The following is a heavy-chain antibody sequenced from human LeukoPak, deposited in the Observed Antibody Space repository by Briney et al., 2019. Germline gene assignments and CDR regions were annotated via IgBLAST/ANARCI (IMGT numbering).Heavy chain of an antibody. D-gene: IGHD3-22*01. J-gene: IGHJ3*02. CDR2: FDPEDGET. CDR1: GYTLTELS. Sequence: ASVKVSCKVSGYTLTELSMHWVRQAPGKGLEWMGGFDPEDGETIYAQKFQGRVTMTEDTSTDTAYMELSSLRSEDTAVYYCATGRRERITMIVVVNAFDIWGQGTMVTVSS. CDR3: ATGRRERITMIVVVNAFDI. V-gene: IGHV1-24*01.